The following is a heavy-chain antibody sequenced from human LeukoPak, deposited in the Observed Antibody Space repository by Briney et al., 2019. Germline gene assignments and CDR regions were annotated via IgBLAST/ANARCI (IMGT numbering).Heavy chain of an antibody. J-gene: IGHJ5*02. D-gene: IGHD3-22*01. CDR3: AREGIRSYYDSSGYYYVDH. CDR2: IGVGGGNT. Sequence: GGSLRLSCAASGLTFDTYALSWFRQAPGKGLEWVSFIGVGGGNTNYADSVKGRFTISRDDSKNTLYLQMNSLRAEDTAVYYCAREGIRSYYDSSGYYYVDHWGQGTLVTVSS. V-gene: IGHV3-23*01. CDR1: GLTFDTYA.